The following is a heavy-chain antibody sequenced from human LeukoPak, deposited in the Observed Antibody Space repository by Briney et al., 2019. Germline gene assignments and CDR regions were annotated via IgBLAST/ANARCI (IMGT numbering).Heavy chain of an antibody. D-gene: IGHD3-22*01. V-gene: IGHV1-2*06. J-gene: IGHJ4*02. CDR2: INPNSGGT. CDR1: GYTFTGYY. Sequence: ASVKVSCKASGYTFTGYYMHWVRQAPGQGLEWIGRINPNSGGTNYAQKFQGRVTMTRDTSISTAYMELSRLRSDDTAVYYCARSVGTMIVVFDYWGQGTLVTVSS. CDR3: ARSVGTMIVVFDY.